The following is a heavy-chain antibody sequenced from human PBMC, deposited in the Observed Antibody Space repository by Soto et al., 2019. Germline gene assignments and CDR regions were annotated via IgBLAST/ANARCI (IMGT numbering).Heavy chain of an antibody. CDR3: ARVRDWFDP. Sequence: PSETLSLTCAVSGYSIISGYYWGWIRQPPGKGLEWIGSIYHSGSTYYNPSLKSRVTMSVDTSKNQFSLRLTSVTAADTAVYYCARVRDWFDPWGQGTLVTVSS. CDR1: GYSIISGYY. J-gene: IGHJ5*02. CDR2: IYHSGST. D-gene: IGHD3-3*01. V-gene: IGHV4-38-2*01.